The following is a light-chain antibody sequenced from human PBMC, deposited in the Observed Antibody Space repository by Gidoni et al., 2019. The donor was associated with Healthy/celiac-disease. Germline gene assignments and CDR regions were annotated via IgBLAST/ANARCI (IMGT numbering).Light chain of an antibody. CDR2: AAS. CDR3: HQANSFTPGGFT. J-gene: IGKJ3*01. V-gene: IGKV1-12*01. CDR1: QGISSW. Sequence: DLQITQSPSSVSASVGDRVTNTCRASQGISSWLAWYQQKPGKAPKLLMYAASSLQSGVPTRFSGSGSGTDFTLSTSTLQPEDFAAYYCHQANSFTPGGFTFGPGTKVDIK.